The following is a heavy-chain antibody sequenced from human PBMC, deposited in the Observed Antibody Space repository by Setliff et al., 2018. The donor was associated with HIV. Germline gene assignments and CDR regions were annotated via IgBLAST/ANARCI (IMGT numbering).Heavy chain of an antibody. Sequence: ASVKVSCKASGYTFTSYYMHWVRQAPGQGLEWMGIINPSGGSTSYAQKFQGRVTMTRDTSTSTVYMELSSLRSEDTAVYYCARAPYSGSQWGAFDIWGQGTMVTVSS. CDR3: ARAPYSGSQWGAFDI. J-gene: IGHJ3*02. V-gene: IGHV1-46*01. CDR1: GYTFTSYY. D-gene: IGHD1-26*01. CDR2: INPSGGST.